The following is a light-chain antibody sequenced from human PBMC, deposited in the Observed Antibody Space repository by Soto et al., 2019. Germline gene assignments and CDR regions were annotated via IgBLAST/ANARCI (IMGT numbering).Light chain of an antibody. CDR1: QSVSSSF. CDR3: QQRSNWPIT. Sequence: EIVLTQSPGSLSLSPWERATLSCRASQSVSSSFLAWYQQKPGQAPRLLIYGASTRAAGIPDRFSGSGSGTDFTLTISSLEPEDFAVYYCQQRSNWPITSGQGTRLEI. CDR2: GAS. J-gene: IGKJ5*01. V-gene: IGKV3D-20*02.